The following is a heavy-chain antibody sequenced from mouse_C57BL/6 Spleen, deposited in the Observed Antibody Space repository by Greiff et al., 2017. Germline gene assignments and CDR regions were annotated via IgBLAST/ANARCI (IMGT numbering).Heavy chain of an antibody. D-gene: IGHD1-1*01. J-gene: IGHJ4*01. Sequence: EVMLVESGGDLVKPGGSLKLSCAASGFTFSSYGMSWVRQTPDKRLEWVATISSGGSYTYYPDSVKGRFTISRDNAKNTLYLQMSRLKSEDTAMYYCARRYGSSYYYAMDYWGQGTSVTVAS. CDR1: GFTFSSYG. CDR3: ARRYGSSYYYAMDY. V-gene: IGHV5-6*02. CDR2: ISSGGSYT.